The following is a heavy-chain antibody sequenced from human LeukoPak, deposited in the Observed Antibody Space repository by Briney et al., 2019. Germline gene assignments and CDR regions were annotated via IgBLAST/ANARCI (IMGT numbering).Heavy chain of an antibody. V-gene: IGHV3-48*03. J-gene: IGHJ4*02. CDR2: ISSSGTTI. CDR1: GFTFSSYE. CDR3: ARLERGKYYSFDY. D-gene: IGHD2/OR15-2a*01. Sequence: GGSLRLSCAASGFTFSSYEMNWVRQAPGKGLEWVSYISSSGTTIYYADSVKGRFTISRDNAKNSLYLQMNSLRAEDTAVYYCARLERGKYYSFDYWGQGTLVTVSS.